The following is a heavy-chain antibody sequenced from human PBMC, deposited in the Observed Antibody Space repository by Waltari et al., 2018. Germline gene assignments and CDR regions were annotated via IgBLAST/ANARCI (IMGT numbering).Heavy chain of an antibody. Sequence: QLQLQESGSGLVKPSQTLSLTCAVSGGSISSGGYSWSWIRQPPGKGLEWIGYIYHSGRTCYNPSLKRRFTISVDRSKNQFSLKLSSVTAADTAVDYCARVGGYCSSTSCPHYYYYMDVWGKGTTVTVSS. CDR3: ARVGGYCSSTSCPHYYYYMDV. CDR1: GGSISSGGYS. V-gene: IGHV4-30-2*01. J-gene: IGHJ6*03. CDR2: IYHSGRT. D-gene: IGHD2-2*03.